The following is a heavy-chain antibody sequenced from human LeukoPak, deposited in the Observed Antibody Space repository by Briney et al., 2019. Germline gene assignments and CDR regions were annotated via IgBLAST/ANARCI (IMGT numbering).Heavy chain of an antibody. CDR1: GYTFTSYY. V-gene: IGHV1-18*04. J-gene: IGHJ4*02. CDR3: ASTMVRGVIILFDY. D-gene: IGHD3-10*01. Sequence: ASVKVSCKASGYTFTSYYIHWVRQAPGQGLEWMGWISAYNGNTNYAQKLQGRVTMTTDTSTSTAYMELRSLRSDDTAVYYCASTMVRGVIILFDYWGQGTLVTVSS. CDR2: ISAYNGNT.